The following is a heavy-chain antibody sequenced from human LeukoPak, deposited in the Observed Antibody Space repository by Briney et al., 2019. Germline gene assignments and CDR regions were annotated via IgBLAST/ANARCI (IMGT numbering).Heavy chain of an antibody. CDR3: ARGEYSGSD. J-gene: IGHJ4*02. D-gene: IGHD1-1*01. CDR1: GGSISSYY. Sequence: SETLSLTCTVSGGSISSYYWSWIRQPPGKGLEWIGYIYYSGSGSTNYNPSLKSRVTISVDTSKNQFSLKLSSVTAADTAVYYCARGEYSGSDWGQGTLVTVSS. V-gene: IGHV4-59*01. CDR2: IYYSGSGST.